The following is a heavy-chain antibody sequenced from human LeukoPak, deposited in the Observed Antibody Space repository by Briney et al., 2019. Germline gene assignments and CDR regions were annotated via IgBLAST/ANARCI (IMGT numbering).Heavy chain of an antibody. CDR1: GGSISSSSYY. J-gene: IGHJ4*02. CDR3: ASRPRQHYYDSSGYYSY. V-gene: IGHV4-39*07. Sequence: SETLSLTCTVSGGSISSSSYYWGWIRQPPGKGLEWIGSIYYSGSTYYNPSLKSRVTISVDTSKNQFSLKLSSVTAADTAVYYCASRPRQHYYDSSGYYSYWGQGTLVTVSS. D-gene: IGHD3-22*01. CDR2: IYYSGST.